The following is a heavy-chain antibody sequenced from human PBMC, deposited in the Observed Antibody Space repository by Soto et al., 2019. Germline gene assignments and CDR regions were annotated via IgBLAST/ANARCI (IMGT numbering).Heavy chain of an antibody. CDR3: TTYYDSSGYYSGGFDY. CDR2: IKSKTDGGTT. Sequence: PGGSLRLSCAASGFTFSNAWMSWVRQAPGKGLEWVGRIKSKTDGGTTDYAAPVKGRFTITRDDSKNTLYLQMNSLKTEDTAVYYCTTYYDSSGYYSGGFDYWGQGTLVTVSS. CDR1: GFTFSNAW. J-gene: IGHJ4*02. D-gene: IGHD3-22*01. V-gene: IGHV3-15*01.